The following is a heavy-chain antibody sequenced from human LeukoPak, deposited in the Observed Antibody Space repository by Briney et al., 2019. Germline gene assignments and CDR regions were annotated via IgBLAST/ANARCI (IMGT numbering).Heavy chain of an antibody. V-gene: IGHV3-20*04. J-gene: IGHJ6*04. CDR3: AELGITMIRGV. CDR2: ISWNGDST. Sequence: GGSLRLSCAASGFTFDDYGMSWVRQAPGKGLEWVSGISWNGDSTGYADSVKGRFTISRDNAKNSLYLQMNSLRAEDTAVYYCAELGITMIRGVWGKGTTVTISS. D-gene: IGHD3-22*01. CDR1: GFTFDDYG.